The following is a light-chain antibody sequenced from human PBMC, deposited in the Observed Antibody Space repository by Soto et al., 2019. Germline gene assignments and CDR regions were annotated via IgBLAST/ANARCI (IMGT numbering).Light chain of an antibody. V-gene: IGLV2-8*01. Sequence: QSALTQPPSASGSPGQSVTISCTGTSSDVGAYNYVSWYQQHAGKAPKLVIYEVTKRPSGVPHRFSGSKSANTASLTVSGLQAEDEAGYYCSSFAPSNTWVFGGGAKVTVL. CDR3: SSFAPSNTWV. J-gene: IGLJ3*02. CDR1: SSDVGAYNY. CDR2: EVT.